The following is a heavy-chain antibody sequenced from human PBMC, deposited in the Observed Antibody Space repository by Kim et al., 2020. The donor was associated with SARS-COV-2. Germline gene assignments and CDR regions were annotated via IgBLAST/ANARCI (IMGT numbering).Heavy chain of an antibody. CDR3: ARRAQQPENHFDY. V-gene: IGHV3-72*01. CDR2: T. J-gene: IGHJ4*02. Sequence: TEYAASVKGRFTISRDDSKNSLDLQMNSLKTEDTAVYYCARRAQQPENHFDYWGQGTLVTVSS. D-gene: IGHD6-13*01.